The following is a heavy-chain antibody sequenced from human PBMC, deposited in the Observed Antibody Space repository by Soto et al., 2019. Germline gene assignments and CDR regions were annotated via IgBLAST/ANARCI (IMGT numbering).Heavy chain of an antibody. CDR2: IYYSGST. CDR3: ARLDILTGYYIDY. J-gene: IGHJ4*02. Sequence: SETLSLTFTVSGGSISSSSYYWGWIRQPPGKGLEWIGSIYYSGSTYYNPSLKSRVTISVDTSKNQFSLRLSSVTAADTAVYYCARLDILTGYYIDYWGQGTLVTVS. V-gene: IGHV4-39*01. D-gene: IGHD3-9*01. CDR1: GGSISSSSYY.